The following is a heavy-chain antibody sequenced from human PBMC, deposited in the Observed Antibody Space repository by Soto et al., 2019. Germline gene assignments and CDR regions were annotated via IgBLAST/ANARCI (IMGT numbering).Heavy chain of an antibody. J-gene: IGHJ3*02. D-gene: IGHD2-15*01. CDR3: SRYRYCSGGSCYSEWAFDI. CDR1: GFTFSSYA. Sequence: GGSLRLSCAASGFTFSSYAMSWVRQAPGKGLEWVSGISGSGGATYYADSVKGRFTISRDNSKNTLYLQMNSLRAEDKAVYYFSRYRYCSGGSCYSEWAFDIWGQGTMVTVSS. V-gene: IGHV3-23*01. CDR2: ISGSGGAT.